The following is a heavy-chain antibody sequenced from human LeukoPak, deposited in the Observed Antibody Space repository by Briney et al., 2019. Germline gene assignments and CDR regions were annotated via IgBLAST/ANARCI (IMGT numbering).Heavy chain of an antibody. J-gene: IGHJ4*02. CDR2: ISSSNSYI. CDR1: GFTFSIYS. Sequence: GGSLSLSCAASGFTFSIYSMNWVRQAPGKGLEWVSSISSSNSYIYYADSVKGRFTISRDNAKNSLYLQMNTLRAEDTAVYYCAKDGAGSQSYCSSTSCYVDYWGQGTLVTVSS. CDR3: AKDGAGSQSYCSSTSCYVDY. V-gene: IGHV3-21*04. D-gene: IGHD2-2*01.